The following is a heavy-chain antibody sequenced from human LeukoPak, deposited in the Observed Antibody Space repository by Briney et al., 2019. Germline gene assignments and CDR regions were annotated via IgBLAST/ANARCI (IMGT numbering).Heavy chain of an antibody. J-gene: IGHJ4*02. Sequence: PSETLSLTCAVSGGSISSRNWWSWVRQPPGKGLEWIGEIYHSGSTNYNPSLKTRVTISVDKSKNQFSLKLSSVTAADTAVYYCARDFLYDSSGYYPFDYWGQGTLVTVSS. V-gene: IGHV4-4*02. CDR3: ARDFLYDSSGYYPFDY. D-gene: IGHD3-22*01. CDR1: GGSISSRNW. CDR2: IYHSGST.